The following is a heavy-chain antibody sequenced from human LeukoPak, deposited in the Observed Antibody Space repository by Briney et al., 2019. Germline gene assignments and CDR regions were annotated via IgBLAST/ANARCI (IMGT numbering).Heavy chain of an antibody. CDR1: GFTFSSYG. D-gene: IGHD2-2*01. V-gene: IGHV3-33*06. Sequence: PGGSLRLSCAASGFTFSSYGMHWVRQAPGKGLEWVAVIWYDGSNKYYADSVKGRFTISRDNSKNTLYLQMNSLRAEDTAVYYCAKDGQLLYFQHWGQGTLVTVSS. CDR3: AKDGQLLYFQH. CDR2: IWYDGSNK. J-gene: IGHJ1*01.